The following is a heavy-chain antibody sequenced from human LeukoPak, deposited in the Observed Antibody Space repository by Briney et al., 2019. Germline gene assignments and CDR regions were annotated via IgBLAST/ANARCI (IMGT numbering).Heavy chain of an antibody. V-gene: IGHV3-7*03. J-gene: IGHJ2*01. CDR2: ISKDGGGT. D-gene: IGHD2-15*01. CDR1: GMTFRRHW. Sequence: GGSLRLSCEASGMTFRRHWMSWIRKAPGKGLEWVAKISKDGGGTGYVGSVKGRFTISRDNARNSLYLQMNNLRAEDTAVYYCARSYCSGNDCYSDYSFDLWGRGTRVIVSS. CDR3: ARSYCSGNDCYSDYSFDL.